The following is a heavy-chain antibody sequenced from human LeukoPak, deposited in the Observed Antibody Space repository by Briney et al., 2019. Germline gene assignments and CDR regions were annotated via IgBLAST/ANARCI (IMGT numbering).Heavy chain of an antibody. CDR3: AKGVVPAAIYYYYYIDV. V-gene: IGHV4-34*01. CDR2: INHSGSTS. J-gene: IGHJ6*03. Sequence: SETLSLTCSVSGESFSGYFWNWIRQPPGKGLEWFGDINHSGSTSNHNPSLKSRVTMSVDTSKNQFSLKLSSVTAADTAVYYCAKGVVPAAIYYYYYIDVWGIGTTVTVSS. CDR1: GESFSGYF. D-gene: IGHD2-2*01.